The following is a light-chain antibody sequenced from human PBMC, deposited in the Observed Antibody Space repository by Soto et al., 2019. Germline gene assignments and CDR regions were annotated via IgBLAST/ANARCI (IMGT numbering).Light chain of an antibody. CDR2: DVS. J-gene: IGKJ1*01. CDR3: QQYNTYPWT. CDR1: ESISSW. V-gene: IGKV1-5*01. Sequence: DIQMTQSPSTLSASIGDRVVITCRASESISSWLAWYQQKPGKAPKLLIYDVSSLESGVPSRFSGSESGTEFTLTISSLQPDDFATYYCQQYNTYPWTFG.